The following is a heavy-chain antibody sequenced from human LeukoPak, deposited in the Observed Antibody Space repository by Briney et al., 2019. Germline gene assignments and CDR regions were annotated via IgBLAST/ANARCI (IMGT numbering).Heavy chain of an antibody. D-gene: IGHD1-26*01. CDR3: ASANRIVGASDAFDI. CDR2: ISAYNGNT. CDR1: GYTFTSYG. V-gene: IGHV1-18*01. Sequence: ASVKVSCKASGYTFTSYGISWVRQAPGQGLEWMGWISAYNGNTNNAQKLQGRVTMTTDTSTSTAYMELRSLRSDDTAVYYCASANRIVGASDAFDIWGQGTMVTVSS. J-gene: IGHJ3*02.